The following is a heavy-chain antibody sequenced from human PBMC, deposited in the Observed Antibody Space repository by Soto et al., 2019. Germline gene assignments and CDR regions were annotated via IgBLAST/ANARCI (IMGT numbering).Heavy chain of an antibody. Sequence: VGSLRLSGAASGFTFSSYAMHWVRQAPGKGLEWVAVISYDGSNKYYADSVKGRFTISRDNSKNTLYLQMNSLRAEDTAVYYCARTSRYYDSSGPTHYWGQGTLVTVSS. CDR3: ARTSRYYDSSGPTHY. CDR2: ISYDGSNK. CDR1: GFTFSSYA. J-gene: IGHJ4*02. V-gene: IGHV3-30-3*01. D-gene: IGHD3-22*01.